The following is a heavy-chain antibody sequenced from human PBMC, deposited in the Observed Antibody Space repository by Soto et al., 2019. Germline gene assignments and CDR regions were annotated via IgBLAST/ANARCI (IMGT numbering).Heavy chain of an antibody. V-gene: IGHV3-7*01. CDR1: RFTFSGYW. J-gene: IGHJ3*02. CDR2: IKEDGSEK. CDR3: ARGARI. Sequence: EVQLVESGGDLVQPGGSLRLSCADSRFTFSGYWMYWVRQAPGKGLEWVANIKEDGSEKNYVDSVRGRFTISRDNAKNSLYLQTNSLRPADTAVYYCARGARIWGQGTVVTVS.